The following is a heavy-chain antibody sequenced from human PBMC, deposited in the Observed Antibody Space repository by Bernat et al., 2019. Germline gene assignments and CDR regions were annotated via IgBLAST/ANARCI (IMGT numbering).Heavy chain of an antibody. D-gene: IGHD2-15*01. CDR2: IYYSGST. Sequence: QLQLQESGPGLVKPSETLSLTCTVSGGSISSSSYYWGWIRQPPGKGLEWIGSIYYSGSTYYNPSLKSRVTISVDTSKNQFSLKLSSVTAADTAVYYCARDGRNCSGGSCYSGIDYWGQGTLVTVSS. V-gene: IGHV4-39*07. CDR1: GGSISSSSYY. CDR3: ARDGRNCSGGSCYSGIDY. J-gene: IGHJ4*02.